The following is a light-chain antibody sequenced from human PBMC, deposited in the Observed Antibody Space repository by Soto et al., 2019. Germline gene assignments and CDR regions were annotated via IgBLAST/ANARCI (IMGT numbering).Light chain of an antibody. Sequence: EIVLTQSPGTLSLSPGERATLSCRASQSVSSTNLAWYQQKPGQAPRLLMYGASSRATGIPDRFSGSGSGTGFTLTISRLEPEDFAVYYCQQYGSSPVSFGQGTKVEIK. CDR1: QSVSSTN. V-gene: IGKV3-20*01. J-gene: IGKJ2*03. CDR3: QQYGSSPVS. CDR2: GAS.